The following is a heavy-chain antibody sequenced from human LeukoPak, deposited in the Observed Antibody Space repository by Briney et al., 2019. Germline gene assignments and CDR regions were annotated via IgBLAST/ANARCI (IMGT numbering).Heavy chain of an antibody. J-gene: IGHJ4*02. D-gene: IGHD3-3*01. CDR2: IYYSGST. CDR1: GGSVSTGSYY. Sequence: PSETLSLTCTVSGGSVSTGSYYWGWIRQPPGKGLEWIGSIYYSGSTYYNPSLKSRITISLDTSKNQFSLRLSSVTAADTAVYYCARDKTFEVVNYFNYWGQGTLVTVSS. CDR3: ARDKTFEVVNYFNY. V-gene: IGHV4-39*07.